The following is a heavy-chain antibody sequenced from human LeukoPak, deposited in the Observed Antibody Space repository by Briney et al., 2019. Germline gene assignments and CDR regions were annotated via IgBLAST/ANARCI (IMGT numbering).Heavy chain of an antibody. Sequence: GGSLRLSWEAAGFIISGYGRSGFRSPPGRGLEGVGGISSSGGSTYYAHSLKGPFTFSKDNSRNTMYMKMNTLRAEDTAVYYSARNLLWFGELSGAFDYWGQGTLVTVSS. CDR3: ARNLLWFGELSGAFDY. V-gene: IGHV3-23*01. J-gene: IGHJ4*02. CDR2: ISSSGGST. D-gene: IGHD3-10*01. CDR1: GFIISGYG.